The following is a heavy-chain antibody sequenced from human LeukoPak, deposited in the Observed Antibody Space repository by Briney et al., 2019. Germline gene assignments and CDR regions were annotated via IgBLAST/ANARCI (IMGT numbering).Heavy chain of an antibody. D-gene: IGHD6-19*01. CDR2: ISGSGGST. CDR3: ARDCDSSGWYGSWFDP. V-gene: IGHV3-23*01. J-gene: IGHJ5*02. CDR1: GFTFSSYA. Sequence: GGSLRLSCAASGFTFSSYAMSWVRQAPGKGLEWVSAISGSGGSTYYADSVKGRFTISRDNSKNTLYLQMNSLRAEDTAVYYCARDCDSSGWYGSWFDPWGQGTLVTVSS.